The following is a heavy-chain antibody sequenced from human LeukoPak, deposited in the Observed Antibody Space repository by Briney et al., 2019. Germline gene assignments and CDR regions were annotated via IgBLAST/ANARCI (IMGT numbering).Heavy chain of an antibody. V-gene: IGHV4-34*01. J-gene: IGHJ4*02. CDR2: TNHSAST. Sequence: SETLSLTCAVFSGSLSVYYWSWMRQPPGRGLEWIGQTNHSASTNYNTSIKSRVTISVDTSKNRFSLKLSSVTAAETAVYYCARVVSGITIYGVVIAHFDYWGQGTLVTVSS. CDR3: ARVVSGITIYGVVIAHFDY. CDR1: SGSLSVYY. D-gene: IGHD3-3*01.